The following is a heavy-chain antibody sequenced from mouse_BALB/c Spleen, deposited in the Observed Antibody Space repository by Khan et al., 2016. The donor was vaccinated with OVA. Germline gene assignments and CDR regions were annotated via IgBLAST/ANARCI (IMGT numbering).Heavy chain of an antibody. CDR3: ARVFGGDFDY. V-gene: IGHV3-2*02. Sequence: EVQLQQSGPGLVKPSQSLSLTCTVTGYSITSDYAWNWIRQFPGNKLEWMGFISYSGNTNYNPSLKSRISVTRDTSTNQFFLHLNSVTTEDTATYYCARVFGGDFDYWGQGTTLTVSS. CDR2: ISYSGNT. CDR1: GYSITSDYA. J-gene: IGHJ2*01.